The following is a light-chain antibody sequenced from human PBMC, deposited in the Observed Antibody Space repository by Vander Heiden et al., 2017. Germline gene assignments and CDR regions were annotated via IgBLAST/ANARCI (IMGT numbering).Light chain of an antibody. J-gene: IGLJ1*01. CDR2: RNN. Sequence: QSVLTQPPSASGTPGQRVTISCSGSSSNIGSNYVYWYPQLPGTAPKLLIYRNNQRPSGVPDRFSGSKSGTSASLAISGLRSEDEADYYCAAWDDSLSGGYVFGTGTKVTVL. V-gene: IGLV1-47*01. CDR1: SSNIGSNY. CDR3: AAWDDSLSGGYV.